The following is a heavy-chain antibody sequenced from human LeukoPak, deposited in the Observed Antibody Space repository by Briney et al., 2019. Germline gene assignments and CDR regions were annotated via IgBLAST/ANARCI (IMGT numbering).Heavy chain of an antibody. D-gene: IGHD5-18*01. CDR1: GFTFSSYS. Sequence: PGGSLRLSCAASGFTFSSYSMNWVRQAPGKGLEWVSSISSSSSYIYYADSVKGRFTISRDNAKNSLYLQMNSLRAEDTAVYYCARDHPDTAMAFDAFDIWGQGTMVTVSA. J-gene: IGHJ3*02. CDR3: ARDHPDTAMAFDAFDI. CDR2: ISSSSSYI. V-gene: IGHV3-21*01.